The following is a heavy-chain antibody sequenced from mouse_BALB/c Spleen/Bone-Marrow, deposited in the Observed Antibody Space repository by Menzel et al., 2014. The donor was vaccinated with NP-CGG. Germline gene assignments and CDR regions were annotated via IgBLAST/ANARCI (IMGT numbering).Heavy chain of an antibody. Sequence: EVMLVESGGGLVKSGGSLKLSCAASGFTFSNYGMSWVRQTPEKRLEWVATISGGGSYTFYSDSVKGRFTISRDNAKNNLSLQLSSLRSEDTALYYCARHAYYDQTEVAFVYWGQGTLVTVSA. CDR1: GFTFSNYG. CDR3: ARHAYYDQTEVAFVY. D-gene: IGHD2-4*01. CDR2: ISGGGSYT. V-gene: IGHV5-9-2*01. J-gene: IGHJ3*01.